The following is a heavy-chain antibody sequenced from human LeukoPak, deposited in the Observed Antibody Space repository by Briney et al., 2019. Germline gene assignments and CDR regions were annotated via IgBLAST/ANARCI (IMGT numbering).Heavy chain of an antibody. CDR1: GFTFSTYS. CDR2: ISSGSGTT. CDR3: ARDKSYGSYYYAMDV. V-gene: IGHV3-48*02. J-gene: IGHJ6*02. D-gene: IGHD5-18*01. Sequence: GGSLRLSCAASGFTFSTYSMNWVRQAPGKGLEWVSYISSGSGTTYYADSVKGRFTISRDTAKNSLYLQMNSLRDEDTAIYYCARDKSYGSYYYAMDVWGQGTTVTVSS.